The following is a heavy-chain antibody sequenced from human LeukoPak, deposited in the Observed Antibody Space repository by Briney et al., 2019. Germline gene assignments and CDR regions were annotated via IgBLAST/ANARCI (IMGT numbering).Heavy chain of an antibody. CDR2: IYYSGST. CDR1: GGSISSSSYY. V-gene: IGHV4-39*07. Sequence: SETLSLTCTVSGGSISSSSYYWGWIRQPPGKGLEWIGSIYYSGSTYYNPSLKSRVTISVDTSKNQFSLKLSSVTAADTAVYYCARGPLLVGAPMLAYYYYYMDVWGKGTTVTVSS. CDR3: ARGPLLVGAPMLAYYYYYMDV. D-gene: IGHD1-26*01. J-gene: IGHJ6*03.